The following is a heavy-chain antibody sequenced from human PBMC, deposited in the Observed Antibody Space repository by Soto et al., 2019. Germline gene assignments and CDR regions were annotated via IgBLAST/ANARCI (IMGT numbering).Heavy chain of an antibody. V-gene: IGHV3-30*18. D-gene: IGHD3-22*01. CDR1: GLSFITYG. CDR3: AKEMGHGYDSTFHGFDF. J-gene: IGHJ4*02. Sequence: QVQLVESGGGVVQPGRSLRLSCAASGLSFITYGMNWVRQAPGKGLEWVAFISYDGRNEYYADSVKGRFTISRDNSKNTLYWQMDSLRPEDTAVYFCAKEMGHGYDSTFHGFDFWGQGTLVTVSS. CDR2: ISYDGRNE.